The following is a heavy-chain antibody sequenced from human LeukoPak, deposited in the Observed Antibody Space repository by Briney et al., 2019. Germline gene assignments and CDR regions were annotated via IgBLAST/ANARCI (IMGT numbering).Heavy chain of an antibody. J-gene: IGHJ5*02. CDR2: INPNSGGT. CDR3: AREQESGGITIFGVVIMRNWFDP. D-gene: IGHD3-3*01. CDR1: GYTFTGYY. V-gene: IGHV1-2*02. Sequence: GASVNVSCKASGYTFTGYYMHWVRQAPGQGLEWMGWINPNSGGTNYAQKFQGRVTMTRDTSISTAYMELSRLRSDDTAVYYCAREQESGGITIFGVVIMRNWFDPWGQGTLVTVSS.